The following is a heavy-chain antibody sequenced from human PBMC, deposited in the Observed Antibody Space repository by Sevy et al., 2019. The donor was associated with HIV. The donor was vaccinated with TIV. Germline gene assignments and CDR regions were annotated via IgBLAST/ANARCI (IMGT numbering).Heavy chain of an antibody. J-gene: IGHJ4*02. Sequence: GRSLRLSCAASGLTPSTYGIHWVRQAPGKGLEWVAVIGYDGNNKFYAHSVKGRFTISRDDSKNTVFLQMDSLRAEDTAVYYCARDPRIYGDYLLAYFDYWGQGTLVTVSS. D-gene: IGHD4-17*01. CDR1: GLTPSTYG. CDR3: ARDPRIYGDYLLAYFDY. CDR2: IGYDGNNK. V-gene: IGHV3-33*01.